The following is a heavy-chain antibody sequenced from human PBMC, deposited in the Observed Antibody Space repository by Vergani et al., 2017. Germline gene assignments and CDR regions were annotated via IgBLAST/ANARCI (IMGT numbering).Heavy chain of an antibody. D-gene: IGHD3-9*01. CDR3: AREAYYDILTGYYIFDY. J-gene: IGHJ4*02. CDR2: IYYSGST. V-gene: IGHV4-39*07. Sequence: QLQLPESGPGLVKPSETLSLTCTVSGGSISSSSYYWGWIRQPPGKGLEWIGSIYYSGSTYYNPSLKSRVTISVDTSKNQFSLKLSSVTAADTAVYYCAREAYYDILTGYYIFDYWGQGTLVTVSS. CDR1: GGSISSSSYY.